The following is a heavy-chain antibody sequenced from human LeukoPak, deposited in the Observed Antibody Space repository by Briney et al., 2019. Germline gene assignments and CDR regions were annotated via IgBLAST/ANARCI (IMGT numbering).Heavy chain of an antibody. CDR3: ARGLIIDY. J-gene: IGHJ4*02. CDR2: ISGTSTYI. D-gene: IGHD3-9*01. V-gene: IGHV3-21*01. Sequence: GGSLRLSCAASGFTFSSYSMNWVRQAPGKGLEWVSIISGTSTYIYYADSLKGRFTISRDNAKNSLYLQMNSLRAEDTTVYYCARGLIIDYWGQGTLVTVSS. CDR1: GFTFSSYS.